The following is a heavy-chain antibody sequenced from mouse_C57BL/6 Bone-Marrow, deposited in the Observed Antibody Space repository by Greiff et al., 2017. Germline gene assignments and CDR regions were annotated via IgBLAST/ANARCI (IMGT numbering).Heavy chain of an antibody. D-gene: IGHD2-3*01. J-gene: IGHJ1*03. Sequence: EVMLVESGGGLVKPGGSLKLSCAASGFTFSDYGMHWVRQAPEKGLEWVAYISSGSSTIYYADTVKGRFTISRDNAKNTLFRQRTSLRSEDTAMYYCARWLLRWYFDVWGTGTTVTVSS. CDR2: ISSGSSTI. CDR3: ARWLLRWYFDV. CDR1: GFTFSDYG. V-gene: IGHV5-17*01.